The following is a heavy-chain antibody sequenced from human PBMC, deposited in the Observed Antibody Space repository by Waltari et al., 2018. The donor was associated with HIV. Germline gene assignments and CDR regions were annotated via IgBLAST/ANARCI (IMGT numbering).Heavy chain of an antibody. Sequence: EVQLVESGGGLVKPGGSLRLSCTTSGFTVTDAWMGWVRQAPGEGLEGVGRIKSQDDGGTTDYAAPVKGRFTISGDDSKNTVFLQMNSLKPEDTAVYYCATVGGGTRDFWGQGTLVIVSS. CDR2: IKSQDDGGTT. J-gene: IGHJ4*02. CDR1: GFTVTDAW. V-gene: IGHV3-15*01. CDR3: ATVGGGTRDF. D-gene: IGHD3-16*01.